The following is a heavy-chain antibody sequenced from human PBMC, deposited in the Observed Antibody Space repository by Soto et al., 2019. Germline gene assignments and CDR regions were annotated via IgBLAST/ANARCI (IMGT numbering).Heavy chain of an antibody. D-gene: IGHD4-17*01. CDR3: TSVYGDYGTISDY. CDR1: GFTFSDYS. Sequence: PGGSLRLSCAASGFTFSDYSVNWVRQAPGKGLEWVSSISSTSTFIYYADSVRGRFTISRDNAKNSLYLQMNSLRAEDTAAYYCTSVYGDYGTISDYWGRGTLVTVSS. V-gene: IGHV3-21*01. CDR2: ISSTSTFI. J-gene: IGHJ4*02.